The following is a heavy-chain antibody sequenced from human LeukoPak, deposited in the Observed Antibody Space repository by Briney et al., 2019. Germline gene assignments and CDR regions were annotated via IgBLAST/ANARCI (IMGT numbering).Heavy chain of an antibody. CDR2: MYYSGST. D-gene: IGHD2-15*01. CDR1: GGSVSSASNY. CDR3: ARDPGYCSGGSCGNFDY. Sequence: SETLSLTCTVSGGSVSSASNYWSWIRQPPGKGLEWIGYMYYSGSTTYNPSLKSRVTISADTSKNQFSLKLSSVTAADTAVYYCARDPGYCSGGSCGNFDYWGQGTLVTVSS. V-gene: IGHV4-61*01. J-gene: IGHJ4*02.